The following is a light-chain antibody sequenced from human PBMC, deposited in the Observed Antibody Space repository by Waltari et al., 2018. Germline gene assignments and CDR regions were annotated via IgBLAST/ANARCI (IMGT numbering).Light chain of an antibody. CDR2: WAS. J-gene: IGKJ2*01. Sequence: DIVMTQSPDSLAVSLGERATINCKSSQSVLYSSNNKNYLAWYQQKPGQSPNLLIYWASTRESGVPDRFRGSGSGTDFTLTISSLQAEDVAVYYCQQYYGSPYTFAQGTKLEIK. V-gene: IGKV4-1*01. CDR3: QQYYGSPYT. CDR1: QSVLYSSNNKNY.